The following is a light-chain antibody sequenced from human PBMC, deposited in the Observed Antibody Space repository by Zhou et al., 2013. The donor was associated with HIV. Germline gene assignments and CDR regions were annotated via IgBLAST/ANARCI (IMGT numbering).Light chain of an antibody. Sequence: DIQMTQSPSTLSASVGDRVTITCRASQSISDWLAWYQQKPGKAPKLLIYKASTLVSGVPSRFSGSGSGTEFTLTISSLQPDDFASYYCQQFARYSTFGQGTKVDMK. V-gene: IGKV1-5*03. CDR3: QQFARYST. J-gene: IGKJ1*01. CDR1: QSISDW. CDR2: KAS.